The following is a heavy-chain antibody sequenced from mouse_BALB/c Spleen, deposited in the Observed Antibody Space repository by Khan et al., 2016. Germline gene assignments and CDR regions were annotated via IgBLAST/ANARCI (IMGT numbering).Heavy chain of an antibody. Sequence: EVKLLESGGGLVQPGGSLKLSCAASGFDFSRYWMSLVRQAPGKGLEWIGEINPDSSTINYTPSLQDKFIISRDNAKNTLYLQMSKVRSEDTAHKYCGRAGYYGCLAYWGQGTLVTVSA. J-gene: IGHJ3*01. D-gene: IGHD1-1*01. CDR2: INPDSSTI. CDR1: GFDFSRYW. V-gene: IGHV4-1*02. CDR3: GRAGYYGCLAY.